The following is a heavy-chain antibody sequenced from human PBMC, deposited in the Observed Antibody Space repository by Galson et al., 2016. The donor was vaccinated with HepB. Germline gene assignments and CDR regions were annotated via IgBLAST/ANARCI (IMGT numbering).Heavy chain of an antibody. CDR2: IRPSVVT. CDR3: AKAPGDYYYHMDA. Sequence: SLRLSCAASGFAFSSYGLTWVRQAPGKDLEWVASIRPSVVTFYVDPVRGRFTISRDESKSTLFLQMNSLRADDTAIYYCAKAPGDYYYHMDAWGKGTTVTVSS. J-gene: IGHJ6*03. CDR1: GFAFSSYG. V-gene: IGHV3-23*01.